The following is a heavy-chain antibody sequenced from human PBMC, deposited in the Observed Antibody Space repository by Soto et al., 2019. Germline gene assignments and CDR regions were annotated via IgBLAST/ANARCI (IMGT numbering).Heavy chain of an antibody. CDR1: GGTFSSYA. V-gene: IGHV1-69*01. Sequence: QVQLVQSGAEVKKPGSSVKVSCKASGGTFSSYAISWVRQAPGQGLEWMGGIIPIFGTANYAQKFQGRVKITADESRSTAYMELSSLSTEDPAVYYCGVLRGGDIVVVVAAENPERDWYFDLWGRGTLVTVSS. J-gene: IGHJ2*01. CDR3: GVLRGGDIVVVVAAENPERDWYFDL. D-gene: IGHD2-15*01. CDR2: IIPIFGTA.